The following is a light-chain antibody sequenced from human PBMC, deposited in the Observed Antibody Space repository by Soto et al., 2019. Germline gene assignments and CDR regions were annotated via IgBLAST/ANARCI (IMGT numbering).Light chain of an antibody. CDR2: DVT. CDR1: SSDVGAYDH. J-gene: IGLJ1*01. V-gene: IGLV2-11*01. CDR3: CSYGGTLLYV. Sequence: QSALTQPRSVSGSPGQSVTISCTGTSSDVGAYDHVSWYQHHPGKAPRLIIYDVTKRPSGVPDRFSGSKSGDTASLTISGLQAEDEADYSCCSYGGTLLYVFGTGTKLTVL.